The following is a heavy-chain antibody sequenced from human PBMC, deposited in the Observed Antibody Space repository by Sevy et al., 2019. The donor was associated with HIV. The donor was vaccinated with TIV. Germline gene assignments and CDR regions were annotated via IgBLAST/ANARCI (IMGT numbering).Heavy chain of an antibody. V-gene: IGHV3-7*01. Sequence: GGSLRLSCAASGFTFSSYWMSWDRQAPGKGLEWVANIKQDGSEKYYVDSVKGRFTISRDNAKNSLYLQMNSLRAEDTAVYYCAREVGIAAPRVYYGMDVWGQGTTVTVSS. D-gene: IGHD6-13*01. CDR3: AREVGIAAPRVYYGMDV. CDR1: GFTFSSYW. J-gene: IGHJ6*02. CDR2: IKQDGSEK.